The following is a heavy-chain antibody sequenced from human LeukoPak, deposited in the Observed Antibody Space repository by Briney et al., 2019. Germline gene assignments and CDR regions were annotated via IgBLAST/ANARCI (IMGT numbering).Heavy chain of an antibody. CDR2: VFASGNT. V-gene: IGHV4-4*07. D-gene: IGHD3-10*01. CDR1: GGSIGTYD. J-gene: IGHJ4*01. CDR3: ARGRSYGGSGSSYFDF. Sequence: SETLSLTCTVSGGSIGTYDWSWIRQPAGKDLEFIGRVFASGNTHYNPSLQSRVTMSVDTSKNQFSLMLRSVTAADTAVYYCARGRSYGGSGSSYFDFWGQGTLVTVSS.